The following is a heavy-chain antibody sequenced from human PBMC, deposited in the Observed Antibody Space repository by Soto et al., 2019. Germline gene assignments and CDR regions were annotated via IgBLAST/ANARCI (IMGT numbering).Heavy chain of an antibody. D-gene: IGHD4-17*01. CDR2: INLRGGTT. CDR1: GYNFNQYY. Sequence: QVQLVQSGAEVRKPGASVRLSCATSGYNFNQYYIHWVRQAPGQGLEGMGIINLRGGTTEYAPKFRGRVTVTGDTSTRTAYMELSSLRSEDTAVYFCARGPDDSDVPRWDYWGQGTLITVSS. CDR3: ARGPDDSDVPRWDY. J-gene: IGHJ4*02. V-gene: IGHV1-46*02.